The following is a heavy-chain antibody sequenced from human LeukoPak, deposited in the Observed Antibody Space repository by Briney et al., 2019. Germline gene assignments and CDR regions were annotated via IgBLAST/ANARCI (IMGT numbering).Heavy chain of an antibody. D-gene: IGHD2-15*01. Sequence: PGGSLRLSCAASGFTFDDYGMSWVRQAPGKGLEWVFGINWNGGSTGYADSVKGRFTISRDNAKNSLYLQMNSLRAEDTALYYCARVGLVVAATDEYFQHWGQGTLVTVSS. CDR3: ARVGLVVAATDEYFQH. CDR1: GFTFDDYG. V-gene: IGHV3-20*04. CDR2: INWNGGST. J-gene: IGHJ1*01.